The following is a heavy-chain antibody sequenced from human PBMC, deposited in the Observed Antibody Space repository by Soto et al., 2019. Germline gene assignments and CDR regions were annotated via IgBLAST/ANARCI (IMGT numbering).Heavy chain of an antibody. D-gene: IGHD6-13*01. CDR2: ITAGGETT. V-gene: IGHV3-23*01. J-gene: IGHJ4*02. CDR1: GFTFTTYI. CDR3: AKGSSSWYYFDS. Sequence: LRLSCAASGFTFTTYIMAWVRQAPGKGLQWVSTITAGGETTYYADSVMGRFTISRDNSQNKVFLQMNSLRSEDTALYYCAKGSSSWYYFDSWGQGIPVTVSS.